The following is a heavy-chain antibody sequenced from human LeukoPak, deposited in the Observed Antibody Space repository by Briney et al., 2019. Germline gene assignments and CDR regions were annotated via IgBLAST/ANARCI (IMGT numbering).Heavy chain of an antibody. CDR3: ARDRNRKMWDYGGNSGWFDP. CDR1: GGSISSGGYS. V-gene: IGHV4-30-4*07. D-gene: IGHD4-23*01. CDR2: IYYSGST. Sequence: SETLSLTCAVSGGSISSGGYSWSWIRQPPGKGLEWIGYIYYSGSTYYNPSLKSRVTISVDTSKNQFSLKLSSVTAADTAVYYCARDRNRKMWDYGGNSGWFDPWGQGTLVTVSS. J-gene: IGHJ5*02.